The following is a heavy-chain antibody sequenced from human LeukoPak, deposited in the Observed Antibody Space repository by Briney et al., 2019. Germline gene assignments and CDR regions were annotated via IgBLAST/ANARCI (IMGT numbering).Heavy chain of an antibody. CDR2: ISSSSSYI. CDR1: GFTFSSYS. Sequence: GGSLRLSCAASGFTFSSYSMNWVRQAPGKGLEWVSSISSSSSYIYYADSVKGRFTISRDNSKNTLYLQMNSLRAEDTAVYYCAKDLDGDYYYGMDVWGQGTTVTVSS. CDR3: AKDLDGDYYYGMDV. V-gene: IGHV3-21*01. D-gene: IGHD4-17*01. J-gene: IGHJ6*02.